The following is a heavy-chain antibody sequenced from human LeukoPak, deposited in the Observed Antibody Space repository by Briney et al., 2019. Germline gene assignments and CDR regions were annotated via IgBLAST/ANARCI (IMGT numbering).Heavy chain of an antibody. CDR2: IIPIFGTA. CDR3: AREKVTTQRGSYMDV. V-gene: IGHV1-69*06. Sequence: GASVKVSCKASGGTFSSYAISWVRQAPGQGLEWMGRIIPIFGTANYAQKFQGRVTITADKSTSTACMELSSLRSEDTAVYYCAREKVTTQRGSYMDVWGKGTTVTVSS. J-gene: IGHJ6*03. D-gene: IGHD4-17*01. CDR1: GGTFSSYA.